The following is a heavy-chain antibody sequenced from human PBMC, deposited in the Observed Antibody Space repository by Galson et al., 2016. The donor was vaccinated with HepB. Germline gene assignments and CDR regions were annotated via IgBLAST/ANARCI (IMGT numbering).Heavy chain of an antibody. J-gene: IGHJ4*02. Sequence: SLRLSCAASGFTFGTYWKHWVRQVPGMGLVWVSRIHSDGSTTSYADSVKGRFTVSRDNSKNTLYLQMNSLRAEDTALYFCAKCRSSDSTSCPNYWGQGTLVTVSS. CDR1: GFTFGTYW. D-gene: IGHD2-2*01. V-gene: IGHV3-74*01. CDR3: AKCRSSDSTSCPNY. CDR2: IHSDGSTT.